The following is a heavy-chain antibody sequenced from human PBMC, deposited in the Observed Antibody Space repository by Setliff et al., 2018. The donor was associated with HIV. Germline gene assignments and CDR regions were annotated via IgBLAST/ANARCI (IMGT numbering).Heavy chain of an antibody. V-gene: IGHV4-31*03. D-gene: IGHD3-22*01. Sequence: LSLTCTVSGGSISSGGYYWSWIRQHPGKGLEWIGYIYHSGSTYYNPSLKSRLTISVDTSKNQFSLKLSSVTAADTAVYYCARGGGYDRSGYYPFDYWGQGTPVTVSS. J-gene: IGHJ4*02. CDR3: ARGGGYDRSGYYPFDY. CDR2: IYHSGST. CDR1: GGSISSGGYY.